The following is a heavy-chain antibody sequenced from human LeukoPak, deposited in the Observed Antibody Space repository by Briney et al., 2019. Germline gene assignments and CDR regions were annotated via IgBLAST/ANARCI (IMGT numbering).Heavy chain of an antibody. D-gene: IGHD3-22*01. CDR1: GFTFSNNW. CDR3: ATMDYDYDSSGYYRY. V-gene: IGHV3-74*01. CDR2: INSEGSST. Sequence: GGSLRLSCAASGFTFSNNWTHWVRHAPGKGLVWVSRINSEGSSTTYADAVKGRFTISRDNAKNTLYLQMNSLRAEDTAVYYCATMDYDYDSSGYYRYWGQGTLVTVSS. J-gene: IGHJ4*02.